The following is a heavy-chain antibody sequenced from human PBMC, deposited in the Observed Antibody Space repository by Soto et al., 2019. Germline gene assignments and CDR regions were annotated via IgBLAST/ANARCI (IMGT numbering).Heavy chain of an antibody. V-gene: IGHV4-59*01. Sequence: QVQLQESGPGLVKPSETLSLTCTVSGGSISSYYWSWIRQPPGKGLEWIGYIYYSGSTNYNPSLKSRVTRSVDTSKNQFSLKLSSVTAADTAVYYCARGWDSSGWYLGYWGQGTLVTVSS. CDR3: ARGWDSSGWYLGY. CDR2: IYYSGST. CDR1: GGSISSYY. J-gene: IGHJ4*02. D-gene: IGHD6-19*01.